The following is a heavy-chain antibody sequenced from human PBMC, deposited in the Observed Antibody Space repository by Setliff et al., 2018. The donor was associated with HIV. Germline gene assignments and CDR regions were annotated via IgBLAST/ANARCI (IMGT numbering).Heavy chain of an antibody. V-gene: IGHV4-59*01. Sequence: SETLSLTCTVSGGPISSYYWSWIRQPPGKGLEWIGYIYYSGSSKNTPSLKSRVTISVDTPKNEFSLKLSSMTAADTAVYYCARGIAVAGPYFDYWGQGTLVTSPQ. J-gene: IGHJ4*02. CDR3: ARGIAVAGPYFDY. CDR1: GGPISSYY. D-gene: IGHD6-19*01. CDR2: IYYSGSS.